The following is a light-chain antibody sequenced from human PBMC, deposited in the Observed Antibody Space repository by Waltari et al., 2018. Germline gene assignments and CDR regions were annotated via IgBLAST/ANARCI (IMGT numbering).Light chain of an antibody. V-gene: IGKV1-5*03. CDR1: ENALRY. J-gene: IGKJ1*01. Sequence: DIQMTQSPSTLSASLGDTVTITCRSSENALRYLAWYQQRPGKAPKLLIYRAANLEIGVSSRFSGRGSETDFTLTINNLQPDDFATYYCQQYNEYPWTFGQGTKVEIK. CDR3: QQYNEYPWT. CDR2: RAA.